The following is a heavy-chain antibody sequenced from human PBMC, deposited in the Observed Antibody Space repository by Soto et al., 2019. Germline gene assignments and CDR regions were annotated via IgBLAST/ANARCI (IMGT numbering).Heavy chain of an antibody. CDR3: ARGSFDYYYYYMDV. V-gene: IGHV4-30-2*01. CDR1: GGSISSGGYS. CDR2: IYHSGST. J-gene: IGHJ6*03. Sequence: SETLSLTCAVSGGSISSGGYSWSWIRQPPGKGLEWIGYIYHSGSTYYNPSLKSRVTISVDRSKNQFSLKLSSVTAADTAVYYCARGSFDYYYYYMDVWDKGTTVTVSS.